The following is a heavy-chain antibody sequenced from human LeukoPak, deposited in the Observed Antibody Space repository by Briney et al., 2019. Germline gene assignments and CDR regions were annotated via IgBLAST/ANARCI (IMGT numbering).Heavy chain of an antibody. D-gene: IGHD3-22*01. V-gene: IGHV4-59*01. CDR2: IYYSGST. CDR3: ARGWVITTLYFDY. J-gene: IGHJ4*02. CDR1: GGSISSYY. Sequence: SETLSLTCTVSGGSISSYYWSWIRQPPGKGLEWIGYIYYSGSTNYNPSLKSRVTISVDTSKNQFSLKLGSVTAADTAVYYCARGWVITTLYFDYWGQGTLVTVSS.